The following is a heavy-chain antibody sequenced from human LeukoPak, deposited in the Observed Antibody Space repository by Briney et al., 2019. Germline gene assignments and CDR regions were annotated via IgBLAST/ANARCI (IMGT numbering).Heavy chain of an antibody. CDR1: GFTFSSYG. CDR3: AKDRDYGSGSYSA. D-gene: IGHD3-10*01. CDR2: LRFDGTNH. J-gene: IGHJ5*02. Sequence: PGGSLRLSCAASGFTFSSYGMSWVRQAPGKGLEWVAFLRFDGTNHYYADSVKGRFTISRDTSNNTLYLRMNSLRAEDTAVYHCAKDRDYGSGSYSAWGQGTLVTVSS. V-gene: IGHV3-30*02.